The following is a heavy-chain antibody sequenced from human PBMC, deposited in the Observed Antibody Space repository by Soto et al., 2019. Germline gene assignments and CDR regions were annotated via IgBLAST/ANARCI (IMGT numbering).Heavy chain of an antibody. Sequence: GGSLRLSCVASGFTFSDYWMHWVRQAPGKGLMWVSQVDRDGSSTNYADSVKGRFTVSRDNAKNTLYLQMNSLRDEDTAVYYCARACCGTYGWIDPWGQGTLVTVST. J-gene: IGHJ5*02. CDR2: VDRDGSST. CDR1: GFTFSDYW. V-gene: IGHV3-74*01. CDR3: ARACCGTYGWIDP. D-gene: IGHD1-26*01.